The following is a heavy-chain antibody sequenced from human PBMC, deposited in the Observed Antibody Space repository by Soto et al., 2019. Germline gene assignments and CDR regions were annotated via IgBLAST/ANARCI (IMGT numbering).Heavy chain of an antibody. V-gene: IGHV1-46*01. J-gene: IGHJ4*02. CDR2: INPSRGVA. CDR3: ARSPPLRECPGGDCSHFDY. Sequence: QVQLVQSGAGVQKPGASVKVSCEASGYRFTAYYMHWVRQAPGQGLEWMAIINPSRGVANYGQRFQGRFPRTSDTSTSTVYMGLSRLRSKDTAVYYSARSPPLRECPGGDCSHFDYWGQGTLVTVS. CDR1: GYRFTAYY. D-gene: IGHD2-21*02.